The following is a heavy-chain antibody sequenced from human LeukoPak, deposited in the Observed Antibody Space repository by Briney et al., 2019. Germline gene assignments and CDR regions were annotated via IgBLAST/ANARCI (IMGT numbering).Heavy chain of an antibody. Sequence: SETLSLTCTVSGGSISYYYWSWIRQPPGKGLEWIGYIYYSGSTNYNPSLKSRVTISADTSKNQFSLKLSSVTAADTAVYYCARDYGDYGGVYFDYWGQGTLVTVSS. V-gene: IGHV4-59*01. CDR3: ARDYGDYGGVYFDY. J-gene: IGHJ4*02. CDR2: IYYSGST. CDR1: GGSISYYY. D-gene: IGHD4-17*01.